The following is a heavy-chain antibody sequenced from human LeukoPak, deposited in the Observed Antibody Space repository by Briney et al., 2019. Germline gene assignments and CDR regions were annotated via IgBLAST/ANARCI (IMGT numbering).Heavy chain of an antibody. CDR1: GFTFSTYA. Sequence: GGSLRLSCAASGFTFSTYAMSWVRQAPGKGLEWVSGISGSGDNTNYADSVKGRFTISRDNSKNTLYLQMNSLKGDDTAVYYCAKDSAFYYIDVWGKGTTVIISS. V-gene: IGHV3-23*01. D-gene: IGHD3-10*01. CDR3: AKDSAFYYIDV. CDR2: ISGSGDNT. J-gene: IGHJ6*03.